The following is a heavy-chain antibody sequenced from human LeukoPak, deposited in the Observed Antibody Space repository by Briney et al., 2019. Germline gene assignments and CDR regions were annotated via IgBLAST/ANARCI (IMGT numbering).Heavy chain of an antibody. V-gene: IGHV3-30*03. D-gene: IGHD6-13*01. CDR2: ISSDGRNK. CDR1: GFIFRSYG. Sequence: GGSLRLSCAGSGFIFRSYGMHWVRQAPGKGLEWVAVISSDGRNKYYADSVKGRFTLSRDNSKNILFLQMNSLRAEDTAVYYCARSGFFAAVLGRYYMDVWGKGTTVTVSS. J-gene: IGHJ6*03. CDR3: ARSGFFAAVLGRYYMDV.